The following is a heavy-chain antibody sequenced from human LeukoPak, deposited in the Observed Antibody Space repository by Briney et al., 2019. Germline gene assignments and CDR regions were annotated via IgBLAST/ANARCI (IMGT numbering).Heavy chain of an antibody. V-gene: IGHV4-59*08. D-gene: IGHD3-10*01. CDR2: VYYSGST. J-gene: IGHJ5*02. CDR1: GGSISSYY. CDR3: ARRSYYGSGTYKWFDP. Sequence: SETLSFTCTVSGGSISSYYWTWIRQPPGKGLEWIGYVYYSGSTNYNPSLKSRVTISGDTSKNQFSLRLSSVTAADTAVYYCARRSYYGSGTYKWFDPWGQGTLVTVSS.